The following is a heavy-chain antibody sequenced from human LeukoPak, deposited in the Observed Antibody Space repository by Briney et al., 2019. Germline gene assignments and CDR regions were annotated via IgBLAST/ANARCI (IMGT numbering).Heavy chain of an antibody. Sequence: ASVNVSGKVSGYTLTESSMNWVRQAPGQGLEWMGGFDPEDGETIYAQKFQGRVTMTEDTSTDTAYMELSSLRSEDTAVYYCATFLEGIAAATADYWGQGTLVTVPS. V-gene: IGHV1-24*01. CDR3: ATFLEGIAAATADY. CDR1: GYTLTESS. J-gene: IGHJ4*02. CDR2: FDPEDGET. D-gene: IGHD6-13*01.